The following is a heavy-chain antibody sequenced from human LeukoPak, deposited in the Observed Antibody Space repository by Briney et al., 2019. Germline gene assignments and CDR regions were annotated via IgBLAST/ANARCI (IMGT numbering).Heavy chain of an antibody. V-gene: IGHV3-30*03. Sequence: GGSLRLSCTASKFTFSNYGMQWVRQAPGKGLEWVAVISSDGGTKYYADSVKGRFTLSRDNSRNTLDLQMNSLGPEDTAVYYCAREFTGYGNTDYWGQGTLVTVSS. CDR1: KFTFSNYG. CDR3: AREFTGYGNTDY. D-gene: IGHD5-12*01. CDR2: ISSDGGTK. J-gene: IGHJ4*02.